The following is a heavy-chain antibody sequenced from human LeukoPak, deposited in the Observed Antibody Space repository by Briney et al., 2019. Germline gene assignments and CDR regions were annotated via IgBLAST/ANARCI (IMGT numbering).Heavy chain of an antibody. CDR1: GGSLSSYA. V-gene: IGHV1-69*04. Sequence: SVKVSCKASGGSLSSYAISWVRQAPGQGLEWMGRIIPMLGIVNSAQTLQGRVTITADQSTSTAYMELSSLRSEETAIYYCARTYCSSTSCYTQWFDPWGQGTLVTVSS. D-gene: IGHD2-2*01. J-gene: IGHJ5*02. CDR2: IIPMLGIV. CDR3: ARTYCSSTSCYTQWFDP.